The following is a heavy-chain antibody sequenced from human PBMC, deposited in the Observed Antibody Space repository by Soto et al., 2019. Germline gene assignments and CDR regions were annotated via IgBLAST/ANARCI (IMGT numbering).Heavy chain of an antibody. Sequence: GGSLRLSCAASGFTLSRYWMHWVRQAPEKGLVWVSRTNGDGSITTYADSVKGRFTISRDSAKNTLYLQMNSLRVEDTAVYYCTRGGFYSNYVGFDPWGQGTLVTVSS. CDR3: TRGGFYSNYVGFDP. J-gene: IGHJ5*02. V-gene: IGHV3-74*01. D-gene: IGHD4-4*01. CDR2: TNGDGSIT. CDR1: GFTLSRYW.